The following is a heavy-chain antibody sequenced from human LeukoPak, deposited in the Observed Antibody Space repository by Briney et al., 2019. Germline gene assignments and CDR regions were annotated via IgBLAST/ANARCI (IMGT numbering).Heavy chain of an antibody. Sequence: ASVKVSCKATGGTFSSYAISWLRQAPGQGLEWMGGSIPIFGTANYAQKFQGRVTITADESTSTAYMELSSLRSEGTAVYYCARDRSSSDNAEYFQHWGQGTLVTVSS. CDR2: SIPIFGTA. CDR3: ARDRSSSDNAEYFQH. D-gene: IGHD6-13*01. V-gene: IGHV1-69*13. J-gene: IGHJ1*01. CDR1: GGTFSSYA.